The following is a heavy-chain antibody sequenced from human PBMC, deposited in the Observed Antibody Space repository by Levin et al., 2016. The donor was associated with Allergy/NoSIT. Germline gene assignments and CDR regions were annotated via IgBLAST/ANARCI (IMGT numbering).Heavy chain of an antibody. J-gene: IGHJ4*02. CDR3: ARETLSYSSPTSSNPTFDY. CDR2: IDPSDSYT. Sequence: VRQMPGKGLEWMGRIDPSDSYTNYSPSFQGHVTISADKSISTAYLQWSSLKASDTAMYYCARETLSYSSPTSSNPTFDYWGQGTLVTVSS. V-gene: IGHV5-10-1*01. D-gene: IGHD6-13*01.